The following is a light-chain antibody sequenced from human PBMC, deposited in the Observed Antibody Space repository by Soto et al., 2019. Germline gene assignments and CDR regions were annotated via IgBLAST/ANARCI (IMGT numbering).Light chain of an antibody. CDR1: QSVSSY. CDR2: DAS. Sequence: EIVLTQSPATLSLSPGERATLSCRASQSVSSYLAWYQQKPGQAPRLLSYDASNRATGIPARFSGSGSGTDFTITISSPEPEDFAVYYCQQRSNWPPGTFGGGTKVEIK. V-gene: IGKV3-11*01. CDR3: QQRSNWPPGT. J-gene: IGKJ4*01.